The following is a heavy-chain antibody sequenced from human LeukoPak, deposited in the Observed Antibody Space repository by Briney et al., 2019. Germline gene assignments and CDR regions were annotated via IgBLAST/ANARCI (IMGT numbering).Heavy chain of an antibody. J-gene: IGHJ6*03. Sequence: GGSLRLSCVASGLTFSSYVMNWVRQAPGKGLEWVSSIGGRGGSTNYADSVKGRFTISRDNSKNTLYLQMNSLRAEDTAVYYCAKVPMFGYMDVWGKGTTVTVSS. V-gene: IGHV3-23*01. CDR1: GLTFSSYV. CDR3: AKVPMFGYMDV. CDR2: IGGRGGST. D-gene: IGHD3-10*02.